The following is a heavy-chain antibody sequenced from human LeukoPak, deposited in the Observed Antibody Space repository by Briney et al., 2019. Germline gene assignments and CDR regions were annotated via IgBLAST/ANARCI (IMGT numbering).Heavy chain of an antibody. V-gene: IGHV1-18*01. D-gene: IGHD3-9*01. CDR1: GYTFSSYG. CDR3: ARDYDILTGSYYYYMDV. CDR2: ISAYSANT. Sequence: ASVKVSCKASGYTFSSYGVTWVRQAPGQGLEWMGWISAYSANTHYAQQFQGRVTMTTDTSTNTAYMELSSLRSEDTAVYYCARDYDILTGSYYYYMDVWGKGTTVTVSS. J-gene: IGHJ6*03.